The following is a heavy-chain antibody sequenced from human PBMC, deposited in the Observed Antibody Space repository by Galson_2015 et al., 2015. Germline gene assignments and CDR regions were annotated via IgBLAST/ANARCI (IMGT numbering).Heavy chain of an antibody. Sequence: SLRLCCAASGFTFNIKTMNWVRQAPGKGLEWVSSITSSSSYIYYADSVKGRFTISRDNAKNSLYLQMNSLRADDTGVYYCATGREYYDRTGFYDVDYWGRGSLVTVSS. CDR1: GFTFNIKT. V-gene: IGHV3-21*01. D-gene: IGHD3-22*01. CDR3: ATGREYYDRTGFYDVDY. J-gene: IGHJ4*01. CDR2: ITSSSSYI.